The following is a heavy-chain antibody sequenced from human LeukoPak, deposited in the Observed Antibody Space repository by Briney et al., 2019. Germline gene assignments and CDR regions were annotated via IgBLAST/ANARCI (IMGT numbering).Heavy chain of an antibody. CDR2: IYYSGST. D-gene: IGHD3-22*01. V-gene: IGHV4-59*01. CDR3: ARGPGDYYDSSGYYYGFSDY. CDR1: GGSFSGYY. Sequence: SETLSLTCAVYGGSFSGYYWSWIRQPPGKGLEWIGYIYYSGSTNYNPSLKSRVTISVDTSKNQFSLKLSSVTAADTAVYYCARGPGDYYDSSGYYYGFSDYWGQGTLVTVSS. J-gene: IGHJ4*02.